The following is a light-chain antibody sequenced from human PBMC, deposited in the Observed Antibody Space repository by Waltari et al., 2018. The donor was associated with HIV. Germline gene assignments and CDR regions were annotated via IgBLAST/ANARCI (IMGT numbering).Light chain of an antibody. CDR1: SSDVGGYNY. CDR2: EVS. J-gene: IGLJ2*01. Sequence: QSALTQPPSAPGSPGQSVTISCTGTSSDVGGYNYVSWYRHHPGKAPKLMIDEVSKRPSAVPDRCSGCKSGNTASLTVSGLQAEDEADYYCSSYAGSNNLVFGGGTKLTVL. V-gene: IGLV2-8*01. CDR3: SSYAGSNNLV.